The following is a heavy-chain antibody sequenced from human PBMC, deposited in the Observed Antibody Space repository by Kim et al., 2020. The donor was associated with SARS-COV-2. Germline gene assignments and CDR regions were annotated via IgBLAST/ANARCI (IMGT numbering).Heavy chain of an antibody. CDR1: GGSISSYY. CDR3: ARAPGAVYYDSSGYDFDY. V-gene: IGHV4-59*01. D-gene: IGHD3-22*01. Sequence: SETLSLTCTVSGGSISSYYWSWIRQPPGKGLEWIGYIYYSGSTNYNPSLKSRVTISVDTSKNQFSLKLSSVTAADTAVYYCARAPGAVYYDSSGYDFDYWGQGTLVTVSS. J-gene: IGHJ4*02. CDR2: IYYSGST.